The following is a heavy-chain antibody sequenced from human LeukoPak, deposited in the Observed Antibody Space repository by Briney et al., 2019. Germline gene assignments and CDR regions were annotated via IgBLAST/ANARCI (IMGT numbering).Heavy chain of an antibody. CDR3: ARGPHYDILTGDPYFQH. J-gene: IGHJ1*01. D-gene: IGHD3-9*01. Sequence: PSQTLSLTCAVSGGSISSGGYSWSWIRQPPGKGLEWIGYIYHSGSTYYNPSLKSRVTISVDRSKNQFSLKLSSVTAADTAVYYCARGPHYDILTGDPYFQHWGQGTLVTVSS. V-gene: IGHV4-30-2*01. CDR1: GGSISSGGYS. CDR2: IYHSGST.